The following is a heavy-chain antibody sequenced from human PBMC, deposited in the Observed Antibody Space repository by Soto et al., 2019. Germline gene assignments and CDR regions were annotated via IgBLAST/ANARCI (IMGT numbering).Heavy chain of an antibody. Sequence: EVHLLESGGGLVKPGGSLRLSCAASGFIFSSYTMIWVRQAPGKGLEWVSSINSNSNYRYYADSVKGRFTISRDNARNSLSLQMKNLRAEDTAVYFCARDLQQWLAEAIIGDHWGQGTLVSVSS. CDR1: GFIFSSYT. CDR2: INSNSNYR. J-gene: IGHJ4*02. CDR3: ARDLQQWLAEAIIGDH. V-gene: IGHV3-21*06. D-gene: IGHD6-19*01.